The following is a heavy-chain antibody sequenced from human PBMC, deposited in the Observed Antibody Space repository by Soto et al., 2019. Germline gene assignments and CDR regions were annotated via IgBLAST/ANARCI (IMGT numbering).Heavy chain of an antibody. J-gene: IGHJ6*02. CDR1: GFTFSNCW. Sequence: TGGSLRLSCAASGFTFSNCWMHWVRQPPGKGLVWVALISSDGITTSYADSVKGRFTISRDNAKNTLYLQMNSLRAEDTAMYYCVRARGYYGMDVWGQGTAVTVSS. CDR2: ISSDGITT. CDR3: VRARGYYGMDV. V-gene: IGHV3-74*01.